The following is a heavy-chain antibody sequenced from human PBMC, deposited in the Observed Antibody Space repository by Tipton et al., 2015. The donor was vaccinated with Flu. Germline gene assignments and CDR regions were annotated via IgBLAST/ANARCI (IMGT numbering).Heavy chain of an antibody. J-gene: IGHJ6*03. CDR1: GYTFTSYY. D-gene: IGHD6-25*01. Sequence: HSGAEVKKPGASVKISCKAFGYTFTSYYMHWVRQAPGEGLEWMGRINPSDGRTNYAEKFEGRVTITADESTSTVYMELTSLTSEDTAVYFCARQTYSSGELDYDYYYMDVWGKGTTVTVSS. CDR3: ARQTYSSGELDYDYYYMDV. V-gene: IGHV1-46*01. CDR2: INPSDGRT.